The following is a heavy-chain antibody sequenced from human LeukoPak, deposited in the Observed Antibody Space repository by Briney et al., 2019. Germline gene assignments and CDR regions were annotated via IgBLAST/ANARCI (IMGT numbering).Heavy chain of an antibody. CDR3: ARLPLIVVVITVYFDY. Sequence: GGSLRLSCAASGLTFSSYGMHWVRQAPGKGLEWVAVISYDGSNKYYADSVKGRFTISRDNSKNTLYLQMNSLRAEDTAVYYCARLPLIVVVITVYFDYWGQGTLVTVSS. CDR2: ISYDGSNK. J-gene: IGHJ4*02. CDR1: GLTFSSYG. D-gene: IGHD3-22*01. V-gene: IGHV3-30*03.